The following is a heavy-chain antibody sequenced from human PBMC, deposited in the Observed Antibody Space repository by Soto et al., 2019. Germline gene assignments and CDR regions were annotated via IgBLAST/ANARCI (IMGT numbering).Heavy chain of an antibody. CDR1: GFTFSSYW. CDR3: ARGEGFGELLYGAPPAMMDV. Sequence: GGSLRLSCAASGFTFSSYWMHWVRQAPGKGLVWVSRINSDGSSTSYADSVKGRFTISRDNAKNTLYLQMNSLRAEDTAVYYCARGEGFGELLYGAPPAMMDVWGKGTTVTVSS. J-gene: IGHJ6*04. CDR2: INSDGSST. V-gene: IGHV3-74*01. D-gene: IGHD3-10*01.